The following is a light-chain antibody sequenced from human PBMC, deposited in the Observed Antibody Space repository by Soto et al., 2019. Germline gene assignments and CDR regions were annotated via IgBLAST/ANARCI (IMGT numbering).Light chain of an antibody. CDR1: LSIGNN. CDR3: QQYNNSPLT. V-gene: IGKV3-15*01. Sequence: EVVMAQSPATLSVSPGERATLSCRASLSIGNNIAWYQQKPGQAPRLLISRASTRATGVPVRFSGGGSGTEFTLTICSLQSEDCAVYYCQQYNNSPLTFGQGTKVDTK. J-gene: IGKJ1*01. CDR2: RAS.